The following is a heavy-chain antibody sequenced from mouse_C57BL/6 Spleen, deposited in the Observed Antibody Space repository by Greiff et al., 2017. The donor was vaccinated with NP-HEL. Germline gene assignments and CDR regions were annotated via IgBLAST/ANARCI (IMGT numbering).Heavy chain of an antibody. CDR2: IDPSDSET. Sequence: QVQLKQPGAELVRPGSSVKLSCKASGYTFTSYWMHWVKQRPIQGLEWIGNIDPSDSETHYNQKFKDKATLTVDKSSSTAYMQLSSLTSEDSAVYYCARGYDGYYPLDYWGQGTTLTVSS. J-gene: IGHJ2*01. V-gene: IGHV1-52*01. D-gene: IGHD2-3*01. CDR3: ARGYDGYYPLDY. CDR1: GYTFTSYW.